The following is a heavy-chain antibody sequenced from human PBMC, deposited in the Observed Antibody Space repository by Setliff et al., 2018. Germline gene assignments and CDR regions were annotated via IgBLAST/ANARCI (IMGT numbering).Heavy chain of an antibody. J-gene: IGHJ6*03. CDR3: ARARWWPLLDYYMDV. CDR2: ISAYNGNT. CDR1: GYTFTSYG. Sequence: GASVKVSCKASGYTFTSYGISWVRQAPGQGLEWMGWISAYNGNTNYAQKFQGWVTMTRDTSISTAYMELSRLRSDDTAVYYCARARWWPLLDYYMDVWGKGTTVTVSS. D-gene: IGHD2-8*02. V-gene: IGHV1-18*01.